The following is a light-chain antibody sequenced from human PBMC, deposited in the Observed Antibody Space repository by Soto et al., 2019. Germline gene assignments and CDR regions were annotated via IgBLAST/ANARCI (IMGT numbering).Light chain of an antibody. CDR2: RAS. CDR1: QSISSW. Sequence: DIQMTQSPFTLSASVGDIVNITCRASQSISSWLAWYQQKPGTAPKLLIYRASILESGVPSRFSGSGSGTEFTLTISSLQPDDFATYPCQQYSTYWTFGQGTKVEIK. V-gene: IGKV1-5*03. CDR3: QQYSTYWT. J-gene: IGKJ1*01.